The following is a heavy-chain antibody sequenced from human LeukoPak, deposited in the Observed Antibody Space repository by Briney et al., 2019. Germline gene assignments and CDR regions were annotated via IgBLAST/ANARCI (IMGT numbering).Heavy chain of an antibody. CDR2: ISATGGRK. D-gene: IGHD2-21*01. Sequence: GGSLRLSCAASGFTFNRYGMSWVRQAPGKGLEWVSSISATGGRKHYADSVRGRFTISRDNSKNMLFVQMNSLRAEDTAVYFCAKFHQDYGDYDGFDSWGQGTLVTVSS. J-gene: IGHJ4*02. CDR1: GFTFNRYG. CDR3: AKFHQDYGDYDGFDS. V-gene: IGHV3-23*01.